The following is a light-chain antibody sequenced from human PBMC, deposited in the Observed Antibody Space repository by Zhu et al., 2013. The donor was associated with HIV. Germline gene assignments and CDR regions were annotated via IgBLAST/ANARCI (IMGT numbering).Light chain of an antibody. CDR1: SSDVGSDDL. Sequence: QSALTQPASVSGSPGQSITISCTGTSSDVGSDDLVSWYQQHPGKVPNLIIYEVNKRPSGVSNRFSGSKSGNTASLTVSGLQAEDEADYYCCSYANFNRIIFGGGTKLTVL. CDR2: EVN. J-gene: IGLJ2*01. CDR3: CSYANFNRII. V-gene: IGLV2-23*02.